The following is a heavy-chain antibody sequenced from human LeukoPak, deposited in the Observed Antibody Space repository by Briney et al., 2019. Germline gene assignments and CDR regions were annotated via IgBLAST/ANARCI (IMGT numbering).Heavy chain of an antibody. CDR1: GISFSIYS. Sequence: GGSLRLSCAASGISFSIYSMNWVRQAPGKGLEWIAYINSSSSGIFYADSVKGRFTISRGNDKNSLYLQMIGLRAEDTAVYYCARDHYFGSSGYSRSLDYWGQGTLVTVSS. D-gene: IGHD3-22*01. CDR2: INSSSSGI. CDR3: ARDHYFGSSGYSRSLDY. V-gene: IGHV3-48*01. J-gene: IGHJ4*02.